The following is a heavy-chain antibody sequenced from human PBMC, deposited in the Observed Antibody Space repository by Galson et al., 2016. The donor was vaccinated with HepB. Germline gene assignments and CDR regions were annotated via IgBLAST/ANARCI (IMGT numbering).Heavy chain of an antibody. V-gene: IGHV5-51*01. CDR1: GYTFTTYW. CDR3: ARQTHSDSRAYPFDI. J-gene: IGHJ3*02. CDR2: IYPGDSDT. D-gene: IGHD3-22*01. Sequence: QSGAEGKKPGESLKISCKGSGYTFTTYWIGWVRQRPGKGLEWMGIIYPGDSDTRYSPPFICQGQFTMSAYKSISTAYLQWSSLKASDTAMYFCARQTHSDSRAYPFDIWGQGTMVTISS.